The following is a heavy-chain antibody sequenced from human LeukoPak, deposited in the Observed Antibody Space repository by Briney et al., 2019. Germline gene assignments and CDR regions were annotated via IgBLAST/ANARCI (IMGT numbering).Heavy chain of an antibody. CDR1: GFTFSSYA. J-gene: IGHJ4*02. D-gene: IGHD5-24*01. CDR2: MSYDGSNK. Sequence: GGSLRLSCAASGFTFSSYAMHWVRQAPGKGLEWVAVMSYDGSNKYYADSVKGRFTISRDNSKNTLYLQMNSLRAEDTAVYYCAKKMTITGWLYYFDYWGQGTLVTVSS. V-gene: IGHV3-30-3*01. CDR3: AKKMTITGWLYYFDY.